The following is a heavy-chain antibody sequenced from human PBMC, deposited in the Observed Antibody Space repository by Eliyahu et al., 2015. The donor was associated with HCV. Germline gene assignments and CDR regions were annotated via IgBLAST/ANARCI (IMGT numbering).Heavy chain of an antibody. CDR2: ISSSXSYI. D-gene: IGHD1-1*01. J-gene: IGHJ6*03. Sequence: EVQLVESGGGLVKPGGSLRLSCAAXGFXFSSYSXNWVRQAPGKGLEXVSSISSSXSYIYYADXVKGRFTISRDNAKNSLYLQMNSLRAEDTAVYYCARDGQKDNWNDRVYYYYYMDVWGKGTTVTVSS. CDR3: ARDGQKDNWNDRVYYYYYMDV. V-gene: IGHV3-21*01. CDR1: GFXFSSYS.